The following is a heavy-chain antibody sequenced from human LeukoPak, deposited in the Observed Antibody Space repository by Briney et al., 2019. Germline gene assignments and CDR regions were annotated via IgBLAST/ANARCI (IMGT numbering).Heavy chain of an antibody. CDR2: IDWLDDK. CDR1: GFSLSANGVS. J-gene: IGHJ6*03. V-gene: IGHV2-70*11. Sequence: SGPALVKPTQTLTLTCTFSGFSLSANGVSVSWIRQPPGKALEWLARIDWLDDKYYSTSLKTRLTISKDTSKNQVVLIMTKMDPVDTATYYCARVRSRSYAQPSHFYYYFYMDVWGKGTTVTISS. CDR3: ARVRSRSYAQPSHFYYYFYMDV. D-gene: IGHD1-26*01.